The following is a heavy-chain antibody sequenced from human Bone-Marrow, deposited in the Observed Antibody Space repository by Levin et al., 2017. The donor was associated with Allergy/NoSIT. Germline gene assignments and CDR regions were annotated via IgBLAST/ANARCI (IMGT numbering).Heavy chain of an antibody. CDR3: ARSLASGKTRLRYFDWFHPFDT. D-gene: IGHD3-9*01. V-gene: IGHV4-59*01. CDR2: IDHSGTA. CDR1: GGFISGYF. J-gene: IGHJ4*02. Sequence: PSETLSLTCAVSGGFISGYFWSWIRQTPGKEFEWIGYIDHSGTASYNPSLKSRLTLSIDASMNVFSLTLTSVTAADTAVYFCARSLASGKTRLRYFDWFHPFDTWGQGTRVTVSS.